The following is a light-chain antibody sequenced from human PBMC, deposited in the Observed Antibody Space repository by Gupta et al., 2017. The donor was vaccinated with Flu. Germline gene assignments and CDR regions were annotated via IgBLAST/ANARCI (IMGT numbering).Light chain of an antibody. Sequence: SWRSITSRVHRDRNNYLDWFQQRPGQSPRRLIYKVSNRDSGVPARFSGSGSGTDFTLKISRVVADDVGVYYCMQGTSWPYAFGQGTKLEI. CDR2: KVS. J-gene: IGKJ2*01. V-gene: IGKV2-30*02. CDR3: MQGTSWPYA. CDR1: TSRVHRDRNNY.